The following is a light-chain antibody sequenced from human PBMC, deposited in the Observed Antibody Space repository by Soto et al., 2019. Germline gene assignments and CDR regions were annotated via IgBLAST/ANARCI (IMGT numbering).Light chain of an antibody. CDR1: KLGNKY. Sequence: SYELTQPPSVSVSPGQTATISCSGDKLGNKYACWYQQRPGQSPVLVIYQDNKRPSGVPERFSGSNSGNTATLTISGTQAMDEADYFCQAWDSSRVMFGGGTKVTVL. CDR2: QDN. V-gene: IGLV3-1*01. CDR3: QAWDSSRVM. J-gene: IGLJ3*02.